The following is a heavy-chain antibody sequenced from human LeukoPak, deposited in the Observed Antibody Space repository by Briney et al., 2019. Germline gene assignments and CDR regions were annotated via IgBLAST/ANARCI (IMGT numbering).Heavy chain of an antibody. CDR3: ARGQPTYDSSASDY. CDR1: GFTVSSNY. Sequence: GGSLRLSCAASGFTVSSNYMSWVRQAPGKGLEWVSVIYSGGSTYYADSVKGRFTISRDNSKNTLYLQMNSLRAEDTAVYYCARGQPTYDSSASDYWGQGTLVTVSS. V-gene: IGHV3-66*01. D-gene: IGHD3-22*01. J-gene: IGHJ4*02. CDR2: IYSGGST.